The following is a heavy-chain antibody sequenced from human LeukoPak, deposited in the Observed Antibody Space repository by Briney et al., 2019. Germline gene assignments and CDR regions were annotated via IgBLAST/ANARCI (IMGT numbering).Heavy chain of an antibody. V-gene: IGHV3-48*04. D-gene: IGHD1-26*01. J-gene: IGHJ6*03. CDR1: GFTFSSYS. CDR2: ISSSSSTI. Sequence: GGSLRLSCAASGFTFSSYSMNWVRQAPGKGLEWVSYISSSSSTIYYADSVKGRFTISRDNAKNSLYLQMNSLRAEDTAVYYCASLGSTKYMDVWGKGTTVTVSS. CDR3: ASLGSTKYMDV.